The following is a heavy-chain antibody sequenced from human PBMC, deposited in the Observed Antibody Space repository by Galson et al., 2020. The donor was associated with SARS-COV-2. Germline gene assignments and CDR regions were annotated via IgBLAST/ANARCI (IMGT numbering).Heavy chain of an antibody. CDR1: GGSINSGDYY. CDR3: ARVFGSGDRCDY. Sequence: ASETLSLTCTVSGGSINSGDYYWSWIRQPPGKGLEWNGYIYTSGGTFYNPSLQSRVSISVDTSKNQFSLKLSSVTAADTAVYYCARVFGSGDRCDYWGQGTLVTVSS. J-gene: IGHJ4*02. D-gene: IGHD3-10*01. V-gene: IGHV4-30-4*01. CDR2: IYTSGGT.